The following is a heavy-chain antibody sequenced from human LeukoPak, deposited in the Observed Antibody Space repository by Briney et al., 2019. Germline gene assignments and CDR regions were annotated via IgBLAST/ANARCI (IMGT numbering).Heavy chain of an antibody. CDR1: GFTFDDYA. V-gene: IGHV3-9*01. CDR3: AKDRGDPFYYFDY. D-gene: IGHD3-16*01. CDR2: ISWNSGSI. J-gene: IGHJ4*02. Sequence: PGGSLRLSCAASGFTFDDYAMHWVRQAPGKGLEWVSGISWNSGSIGYADSVKGRFTISRDNAKNSLYLQMNSLRAEDTALYYCAKDRGDPFYYFDYWGQGTLVTVSS.